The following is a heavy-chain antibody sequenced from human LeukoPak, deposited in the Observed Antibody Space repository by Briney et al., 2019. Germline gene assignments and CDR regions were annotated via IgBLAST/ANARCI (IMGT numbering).Heavy chain of an antibody. CDR1: GGSFSGYY. V-gene: IGHV4-34*01. CDR2: INHSGST. Sequence: PSETLSLTCAVYGGSFSGYYWSWIRQPPGKGLEWIGEINHSGSTNYNPSLKSRVTISVDTSKNQFSLKLSSVTAADTAVYYCAREGDILTQGAFDIWGQGTMVTVSS. D-gene: IGHD3-9*01. CDR3: AREGDILTQGAFDI. J-gene: IGHJ3*02.